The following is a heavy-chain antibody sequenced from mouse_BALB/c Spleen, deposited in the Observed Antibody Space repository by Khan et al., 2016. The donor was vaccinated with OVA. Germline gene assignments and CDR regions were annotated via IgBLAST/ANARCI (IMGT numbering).Heavy chain of an antibody. CDR3: VRDGAYHRNDGWFAY. D-gene: IGHD2-14*01. Sequence: QVQLKESGAELARPVASVKMSCKVSGYTFTSYTIHWIKERPGQGLEWIGYINPSNGYTNYNQKFKDKATLTTDKSSTTAYLQLSSLTSDDSAVYNCVRDGAYHRNDGWFAYWGQGTLVTVSA. J-gene: IGHJ3*01. V-gene: IGHV1-4*01. CDR2: INPSNGYT. CDR1: GYTFTSYT.